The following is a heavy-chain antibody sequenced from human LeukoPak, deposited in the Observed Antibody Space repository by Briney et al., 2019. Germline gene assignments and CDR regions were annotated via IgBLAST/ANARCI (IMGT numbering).Heavy chain of an antibody. CDR1: GFPFSSYD. J-gene: IGHJ3*02. CDR3: AREGDGFDI. CDR2: IGPAGDT. V-gene: IGHV3-13*01. Sequence: GSLRLSCAASGFPFSSYDMHWVRQTTGKGLEWVSGIGPAGDTYYPGSVKGRFTISRDNAKKSLYLQMNSLRAGDTAVYYCAREGDGFDIWGQGTMVTVSS.